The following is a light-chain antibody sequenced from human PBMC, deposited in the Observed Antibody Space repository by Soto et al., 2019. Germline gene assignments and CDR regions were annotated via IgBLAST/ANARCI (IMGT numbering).Light chain of an antibody. V-gene: IGLV2-14*01. J-gene: IGLJ1*01. Sequence: QSVLTQPASVSGSPGQSITISCTGTSXDVGGYNYVSWYQQHPGKAPKLMIYEVSNRPSGVSNRFSGSKSGNTASLTISGLQPEGEADYYCSSFTSSSTLYVFGTGTKVTVL. CDR3: SSFTSSSTLYV. CDR1: SXDVGGYNY. CDR2: EVS.